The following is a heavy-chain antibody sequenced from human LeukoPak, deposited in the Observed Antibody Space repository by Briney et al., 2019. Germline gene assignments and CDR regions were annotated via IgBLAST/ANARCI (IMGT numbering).Heavy chain of an antibody. J-gene: IGHJ4*02. D-gene: IGHD3-22*01. CDR3: AREMNYYDSTGYYLHYLDY. CDR2: IYYSGST. Sequence: NSSETLSLTCTVSGGSISSYYWSWIRQPPGKGLEWIGYIYYSGSTNYNPSLKSRVTISVDTSKNQLSLKLSSVTAADTAVYYCAREMNYYDSTGYYLHYLDYWGQGTLVTVSS. CDR1: GGSISSYY. V-gene: IGHV4-59*01.